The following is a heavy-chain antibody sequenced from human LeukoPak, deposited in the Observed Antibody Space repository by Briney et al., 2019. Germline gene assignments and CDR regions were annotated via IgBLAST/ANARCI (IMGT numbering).Heavy chain of an antibody. CDR3: ARDRDMELRGYYGMDV. D-gene: IGHD1-7*01. V-gene: IGHV1-3*01. CDR2: INPGNGNT. Sequence: GASVKVSCKASGYTFTRYAMHWVRQAPGQRLEWMGRINPGNGNTKYSQKFQGRVTITRDTSASTAYMELSSLRSEDTAVYYCARDRDMELRGYYGMDVWGQGTTVTVSS. CDR1: GYTFTRYA. J-gene: IGHJ6*02.